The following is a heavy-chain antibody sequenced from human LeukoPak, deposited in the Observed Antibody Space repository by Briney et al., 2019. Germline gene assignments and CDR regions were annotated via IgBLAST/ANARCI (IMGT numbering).Heavy chain of an antibody. V-gene: IGHV4-34*01. CDR3: ARPKAAAGRQKYGMDA. CDR1: GGSFSGYY. D-gene: IGHD6-13*01. J-gene: IGHJ6*02. CDR2: INHSGST. Sequence: SETLSLTCAVYGGSFSGYYWSSIRQPPGKGLEWIGEINHSGSTNYNPSLKSRVTISVDTSKNQFSLKLSSVTAADTAVYYCARPKAAAGRQKYGMDAWGQGTTVTVSS.